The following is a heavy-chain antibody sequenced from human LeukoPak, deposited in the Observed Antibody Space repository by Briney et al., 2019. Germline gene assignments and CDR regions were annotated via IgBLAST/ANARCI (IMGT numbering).Heavy chain of an antibody. J-gene: IGHJ5*02. V-gene: IGHV4-31*03. Sequence: NPSETLSLTCTVSGGSISSGGYYWSWIRQHPGKGLEWIGYIYYSGSTYYNPSLKSRVTILVDTSKNQFSLKLSSVTAADTAVYYCARALRIAAAGSHNWFDPWGQGTLVTVSS. CDR2: IYYSGST. D-gene: IGHD6-13*01. CDR3: ARALRIAAAGSHNWFDP. CDR1: GGSISSGGYY.